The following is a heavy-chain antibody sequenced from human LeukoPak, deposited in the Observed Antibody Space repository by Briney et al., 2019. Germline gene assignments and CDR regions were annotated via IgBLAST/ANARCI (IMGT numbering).Heavy chain of an antibody. Sequence: ASVKVSCKASGYTFTSYGISWVRQAPGQGLEWMGRISAYNGNTNYAQKLQGRVTMTTDTSTSTAYMELRSLRSDDTAVYYCARMGYSYGAYYFDYWGQGTLVTVSS. J-gene: IGHJ4*02. D-gene: IGHD5-18*01. V-gene: IGHV1-18*04. CDR2: ISAYNGNT. CDR1: GYTFTSYG. CDR3: ARMGYSYGAYYFDY.